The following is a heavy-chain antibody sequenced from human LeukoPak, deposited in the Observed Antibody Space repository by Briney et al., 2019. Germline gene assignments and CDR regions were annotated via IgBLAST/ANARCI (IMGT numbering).Heavy chain of an antibody. CDR2: IKSKTDGGTT. CDR1: GFTFSNAW. J-gene: IGHJ4*02. D-gene: IGHD2-21*01. CDR3: TFRRRGQHTEF. Sequence: GGSLRLSCAASGFTFSNAWMSWVRQAPGKGLEWVGRIKSKTDGGTTDYAAPVKGRFTISRDDSKNTLYLQMNSLKTEDTAVYYCTFRRRGQHTEFWGQGTLVTVSS. V-gene: IGHV3-15*01.